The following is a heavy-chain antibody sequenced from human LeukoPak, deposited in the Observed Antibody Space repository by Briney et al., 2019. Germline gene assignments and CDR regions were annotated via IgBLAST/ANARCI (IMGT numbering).Heavy chain of an antibody. J-gene: IGHJ4*02. D-gene: IGHD1-1*01. V-gene: IGHV3-30*02. Sequence: PGGSLRLSCAASGFTFSSYGMHWVRQAPGKGLEWVAFIRYDGTNKYYADSVKGRFTISRDNSKNTLSLQMSSLRAEDTALYYCAKDGGWNDASGYYFHYWGQGTLVTVPS. CDR2: IRYDGTNK. CDR3: AKDGGWNDASGYYFHY. CDR1: GFTFSSYG.